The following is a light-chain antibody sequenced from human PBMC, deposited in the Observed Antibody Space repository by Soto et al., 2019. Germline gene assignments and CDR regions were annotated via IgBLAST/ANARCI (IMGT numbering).Light chain of an antibody. V-gene: IGLV2-11*01. CDR3: CAYAGSYTLEV. J-gene: IGLJ2*01. CDR1: SSDVGGYNY. CDR2: DVS. Sequence: QSALTQPRSVSGSPGQSVTISCTGTSSDVGGYNYVSWDQQHPGKAPKLMIYDVSKRPSGVPDRFSGSKSGNTASLTISGLQAEDEADYYCCAYAGSYTLEVFGGGTKLTVL.